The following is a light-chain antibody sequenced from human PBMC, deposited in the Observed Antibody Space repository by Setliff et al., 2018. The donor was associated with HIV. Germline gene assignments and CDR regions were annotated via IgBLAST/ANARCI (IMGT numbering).Light chain of an antibody. CDR3: QVWDSSSDRYYV. CDR1: NIGSKS. Sequence: SYELTQPPSVSVAPGKTARITCGGNNIGSKSVHWYQQKPGQAPVLVIYYDNDRPSGIPERFSGSNSGNTAALTISRVEAGDEADYYCQVWDSSSDRYYVFGTGTKSPS. V-gene: IGLV3-21*04. J-gene: IGLJ1*01. CDR2: YDN.